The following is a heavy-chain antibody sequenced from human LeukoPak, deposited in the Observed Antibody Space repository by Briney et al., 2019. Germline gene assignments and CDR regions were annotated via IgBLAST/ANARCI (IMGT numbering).Heavy chain of an antibody. D-gene: IGHD5-18*01. J-gene: IGHJ4*02. CDR3: VTMVPPQYSYGSSFDH. Sequence: SETLSLTCTVSGGSVSSGSYYWSWIRQPPGKGLEWIGYIYYSGGTNYNPSLKSRVTISVDTSKNQGSLNLRSVTAADTAVYYCVTMVPPQYSYGSSFDHWGQGTLVTVSS. CDR1: GGSVSSGSYY. CDR2: IYYSGGT. V-gene: IGHV4-61*01.